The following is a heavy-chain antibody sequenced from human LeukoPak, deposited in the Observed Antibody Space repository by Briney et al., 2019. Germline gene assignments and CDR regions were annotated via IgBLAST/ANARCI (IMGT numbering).Heavy chain of an antibody. CDR3: ARARYCSSISCREAFDI. D-gene: IGHD2-2*01. V-gene: IGHV3-30*03. J-gene: IGHJ3*02. CDR2: ISYDGSNK. Sequence: PGGSLRLSCAASGFTFSSYGMHWVRQAPGKGLEWVAVISYDGSNKYYADSVKGRFTISRDNSKNTLYLQMNSLRAEGTAVYYCARARYCSSISCREAFDIWGQGTVVTVSS. CDR1: GFTFSSYG.